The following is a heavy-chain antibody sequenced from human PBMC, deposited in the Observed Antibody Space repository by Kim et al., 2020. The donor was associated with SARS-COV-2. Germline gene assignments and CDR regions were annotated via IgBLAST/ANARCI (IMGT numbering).Heavy chain of an antibody. Sequence: KGRFTISRDNSKNTLYLQLNSLRAEDTAIYYCAKGGGHCGGGSCLAPQNSWGQGTLVTVSS. D-gene: IGHD2-15*01. J-gene: IGHJ4*02. CDR3: AKGGGHCGGGSCLAPQNS. V-gene: IGHV3-23*01.